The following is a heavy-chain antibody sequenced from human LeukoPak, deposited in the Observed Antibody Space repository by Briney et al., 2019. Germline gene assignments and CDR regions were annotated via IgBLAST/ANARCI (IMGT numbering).Heavy chain of an antibody. V-gene: IGHV2-5*02. CDR1: GFSLSTSGVG. J-gene: IGHJ1*01. CDR3: AHRSSSGWYRYFQH. CDR2: IYWDDDK. D-gene: IGHD6-19*01. Sequence: SGPTLVKPTPPLTLTCTFSGFSLSTSGVGVGWIRQPPVKALEWLALIYWDDDKRYSPSLKSRLTITKDTSKNQVVLTMTNMDPVDTATYYCAHRSSSGWYRYFQHWGQGTLVTVSS.